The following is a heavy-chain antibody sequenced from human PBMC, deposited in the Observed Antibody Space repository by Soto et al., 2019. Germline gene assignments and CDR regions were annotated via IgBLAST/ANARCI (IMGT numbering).Heavy chain of an antibody. J-gene: IGHJ4*02. D-gene: IGHD3-3*01. CDR2: MSSDGSKI. CDR3: AKDEGVVGTLGLFDY. CDR1: GFDFTYYA. Sequence: QVQLVESGGGAVQPGESLRLSCVASGFDFTYYAMHWVRQAPGKGLESVAVMSSDGSKIHHTDSVKGRFTISRDNSKNTLELQMNRLRKEDTAVYFCAKDEGVVGTLGLFDYWGQGTLVSVSS. V-gene: IGHV3-30*18.